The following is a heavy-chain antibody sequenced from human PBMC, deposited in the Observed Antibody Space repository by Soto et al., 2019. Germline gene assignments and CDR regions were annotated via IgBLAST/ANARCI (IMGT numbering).Heavy chain of an antibody. Sequence: QVQLVESGGGVVQPGSSLRLSCAASGFTFSSYGMQWVRQAPGKGLEWVSLITYDGSNKYYADSVKGRFTISRDNSKNTLYLQMDSLRAEDTAMYSCAKRGHCTHGVCYSWHFDYWGQGALVTVSS. V-gene: IGHV3-30*18. CDR1: GFTFSSYG. CDR3: AKRGHCTHGVCYSWHFDY. CDR2: ITYDGSNK. J-gene: IGHJ4*02. D-gene: IGHD2-8*01.